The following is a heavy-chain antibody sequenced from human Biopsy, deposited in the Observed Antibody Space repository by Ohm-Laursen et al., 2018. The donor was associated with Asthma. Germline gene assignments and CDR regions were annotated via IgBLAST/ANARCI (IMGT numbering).Heavy chain of an antibody. CDR2: VHSTGST. V-gene: IGHV4-59*01. Sequence: GTLSLTWIVSPGSINDYYWNWIRQFPGKGLEWIGYVHSTGSTRFNPSLKSRLTISVDTSVDQVSLKLTSVTAADTAVYYCVRATSTWSQSGPHYFDHWGQGTLVTVSS. CDR1: PGSINDYY. D-gene: IGHD6-13*01. CDR3: VRATSTWSQSGPHYFDH. J-gene: IGHJ4*02.